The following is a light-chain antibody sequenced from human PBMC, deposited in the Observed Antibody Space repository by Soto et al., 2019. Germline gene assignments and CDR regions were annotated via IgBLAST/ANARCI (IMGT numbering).Light chain of an antibody. CDR1: QSVSSSY. V-gene: IGKV3-20*01. Sequence: EIVLTQSPGTLSLSPGERATLSCRASQSVSSSYLAWYQQRPGQAPRLLIYGAYSRATGIPEGFSGSGAGTDFTLTISRLEPEDFAVYYDEQYGSSYTFGQGTKLEIK. J-gene: IGKJ2*01. CDR2: GAY. CDR3: EQYGSSYT.